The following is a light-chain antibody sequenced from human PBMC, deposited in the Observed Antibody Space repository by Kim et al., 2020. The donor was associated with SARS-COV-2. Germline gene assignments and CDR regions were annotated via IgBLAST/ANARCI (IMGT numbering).Light chain of an antibody. V-gene: IGKV3-20*01. CDR2: ITS. Sequence: SPVERATPSCRASQSVISNYLAWYQQKPGQAPRRLIYITSTRASGIPDRFSGSGSGTDFTLTISKLEPEDFAVYYCQQYGSITSTFGQGTRREIK. CDR1: QSVISNY. J-gene: IGKJ5*01. CDR3: QQYGSITST.